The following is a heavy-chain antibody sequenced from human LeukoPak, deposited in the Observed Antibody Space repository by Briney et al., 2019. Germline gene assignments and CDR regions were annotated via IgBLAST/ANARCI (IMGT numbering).Heavy chain of an antibody. V-gene: IGHV1-69-2*01. CDR1: GYTFTDYY. J-gene: IGHJ4*02. CDR3: ATVLRGYGFDY. Sequence: ASVKVSCKVSGYTFTDYYMHWVQRAPGKGLEWMGLVDPEDGETIYAEKFQGRVTITADTSTDTAYMELSSLRSEDTAVYYCATVLRGYGFDYWGQGTLVTVSS. D-gene: IGHD5-12*01. CDR2: VDPEDGET.